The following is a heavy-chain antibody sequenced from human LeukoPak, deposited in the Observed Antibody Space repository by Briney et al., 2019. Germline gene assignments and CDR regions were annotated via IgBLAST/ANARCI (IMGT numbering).Heavy chain of an antibody. CDR3: AKRGTSWDFDY. V-gene: IGHV3-30*18. J-gene: IGHJ4*02. D-gene: IGHD6-13*01. CDR2: ISHDGSNE. CDR1: GFTYSSYG. Sequence: PGRSLRLSCAASGFTYSSYGMHWVRQAPGKGLEWVAAISHDGSNEYYADSVKGRFTISRDNSKNTLYLQMNSLRTEDTAVFYCAKRGTSWDFDYWGQGTLVTVSS.